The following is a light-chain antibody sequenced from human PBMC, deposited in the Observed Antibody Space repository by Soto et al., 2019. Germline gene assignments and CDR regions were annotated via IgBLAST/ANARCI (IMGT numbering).Light chain of an antibody. CDR3: QQSYGAPRT. CDR1: QTMSTY. CDR2: GSS. V-gene: IGKV1-39*01. Sequence: DIQMTQSPSSLSASVGDRVTITCRASQTMSTYVNWYQQEPGKAPKVLIYGSSFLQSGVPSRFSGSGAETDFTLTITSLQPEDFATYDCQQSYGAPRTFGQGTKVDIK. J-gene: IGKJ1*01.